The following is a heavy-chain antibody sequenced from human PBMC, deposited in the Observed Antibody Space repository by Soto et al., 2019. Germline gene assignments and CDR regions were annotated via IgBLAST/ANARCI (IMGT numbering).Heavy chain of an antibody. CDR1: GGTFSSYA. V-gene: IGHV1-69*13. D-gene: IGHD5-18*01. CDR3: ASPTAMAAYYFDS. J-gene: IGHJ4*02. Sequence: GASVKVSCKASGGTFSSYAISWVRQAPGQGLEWMGGIIPIFGTANYAQKFQGRVTITADESTSTAYMELSSLRSEDTAVYYCASPTAMAAYYFDSWGQGTLVTVYS. CDR2: IIPIFGTA.